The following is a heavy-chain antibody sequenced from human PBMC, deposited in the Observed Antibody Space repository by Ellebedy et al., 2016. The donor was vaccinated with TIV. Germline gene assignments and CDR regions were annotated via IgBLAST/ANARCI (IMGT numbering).Heavy chain of an antibody. CDR2: IYSGGST. V-gene: IGHV3-53*01. J-gene: IGHJ4*02. D-gene: IGHD1-1*01. CDR1: VFTVGNNF. CDR3: ARKTDTGTSGDY. Sequence: GESLTISCAASVFTVGNNFMSWVRQAPGKGLEWVSLIYSGGSTDYADSVKGRFTISRDSSKNTLYLQMNSLRDEETAMYYCARKTDTGTSGDYWGQGTPVTVSS.